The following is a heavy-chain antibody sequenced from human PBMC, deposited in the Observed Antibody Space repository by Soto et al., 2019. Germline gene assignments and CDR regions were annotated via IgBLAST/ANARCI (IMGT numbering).Heavy chain of an antibody. J-gene: IGHJ6*02. CDR3: ASGYCISTSCYSYYYYGMDV. CDR2: IIPIFGTA. V-gene: IGHV1-69*13. CDR1: GGTFSSYA. D-gene: IGHD2-2*03. Sequence: VNGSCKASGGTFSSYAISWVRQAPGQGLEWMGGIIPIFGTANYAQKFQGRVTITADESTSTAYMELSSLRSEDTAVYYCASGYCISTSCYSYYYYGMDVWGQGTTVTVSS.